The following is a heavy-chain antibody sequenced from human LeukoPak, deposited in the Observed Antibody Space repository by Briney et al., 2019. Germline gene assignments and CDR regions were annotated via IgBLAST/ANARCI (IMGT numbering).Heavy chain of an antibody. V-gene: IGHV3-21*01. CDR3: ARVLGASIFGVVGPDY. J-gene: IGHJ4*02. CDR2: ISSSSTYI. Sequence: PGGSLRLSCAASGFTFSRYSMDWVRQAPGKGLEWVSSISSSSTYIYYADSVKGRFTISRDNAKNSLYLQMNSLRAEDTAVYYCARVLGASIFGVVGPDYWGQGTLVTVSS. D-gene: IGHD3-3*01. CDR1: GFTFSRYS.